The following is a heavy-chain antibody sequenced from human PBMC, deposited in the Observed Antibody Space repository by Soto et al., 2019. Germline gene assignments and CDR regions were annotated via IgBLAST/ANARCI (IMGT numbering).Heavy chain of an antibody. CDR2: IYHSGST. CDR3: ASVGVAGIFDY. J-gene: IGHJ4*02. V-gene: IGHV4-30-2*01. D-gene: IGHD6-19*01. Sequence: QLQLQESGSGLVKPSQTLSLTCAVSGGSISSGGYSWSWIRQPPGKGLEWSGYIYHSGSTYYNPSLTSRVTISVDRSKNQFSLKLSSVTAADTAVYYCASVGVAGIFDYWGQGTLVTVSS. CDR1: GGSISSGGYS.